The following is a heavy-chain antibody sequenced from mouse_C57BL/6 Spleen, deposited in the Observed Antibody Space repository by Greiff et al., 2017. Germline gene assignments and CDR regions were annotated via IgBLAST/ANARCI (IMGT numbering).Heavy chain of an antibody. J-gene: IGHJ2*01. CDR2: ISDGGSYT. CDR3: ARDQTVVPSQYYFDY. CDR1: GFTFSSYA. V-gene: IGHV5-4*01. D-gene: IGHD1-1*01. Sequence: EVQLVESGGGLVKPGGSLKLSCAASGFTFSSYAMSWVRQTPEKRLEWVATISDGGSYTYYPDNVKGRFTISRDNAKNNLYLQMSHLKSEDTAMYYCARDQTVVPSQYYFDYWGQGTTLTVSS.